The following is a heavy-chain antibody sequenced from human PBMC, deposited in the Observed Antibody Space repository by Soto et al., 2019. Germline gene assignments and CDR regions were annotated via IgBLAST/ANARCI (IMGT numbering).Heavy chain of an antibody. V-gene: IGHV3-74*01. CDR2: INSDGSTT. Sequence: PGGSLRLSCAVSGFTFSGHWMHWVRQAPGKGLVWVSRINSDGSTTSYADSVKGRFTISRDNAKNTLYLQMDSLRAEDTAVYYCASAKIGDYFQVYWGQGTLVTVSS. J-gene: IGHJ4*02. CDR3: ASAKIGDYFQVY. D-gene: IGHD4-17*01. CDR1: GFTFSGHW.